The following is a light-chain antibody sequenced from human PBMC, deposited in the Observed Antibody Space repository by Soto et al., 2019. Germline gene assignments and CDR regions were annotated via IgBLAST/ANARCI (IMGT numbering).Light chain of an antibody. V-gene: IGKV3-20*01. CDR2: GAS. CDR1: QSVANNY. Sequence: LTHSPGALSLSQGARATHSCRASQSVANNYLTWYQQKPGQAPRLLIYGASSRATGIPDRFSGSGSGTDFTLTISRLEPEDFAVYYCQQYGSSPPWTFGQGTKVDIK. J-gene: IGKJ1*01. CDR3: QQYGSSPPWT.